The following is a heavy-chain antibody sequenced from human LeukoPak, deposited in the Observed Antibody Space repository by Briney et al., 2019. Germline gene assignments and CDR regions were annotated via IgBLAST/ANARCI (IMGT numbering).Heavy chain of an antibody. CDR2: ITSSGTYI. J-gene: IGHJ4*02. Sequence: GESLRLSCATSGFTFNNYNMNWVRQAPGRALEWVSSITSSGTYIFYADSVKGRFTVSRDNAKNSLYLQMTSLGPEDTAVYYCARDRLHYVEYEKTFDFWGQGPLVTVSS. V-gene: IGHV3-21*01. CDR3: ARDRLHYVEYEKTFDF. D-gene: IGHD4-17*01. CDR1: GFTFNNYN.